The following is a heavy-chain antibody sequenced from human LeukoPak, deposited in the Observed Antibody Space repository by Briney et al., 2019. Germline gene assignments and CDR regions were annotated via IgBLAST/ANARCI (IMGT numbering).Heavy chain of an antibody. J-gene: IGHJ4*02. CDR1: GYTFTSYD. CDR2: MNPNSGNT. D-gene: IGHD2-15*01. CDR3: ARAQYCSGGSCYYFDY. V-gene: IGHV1-8*01. Sequence: ASVKVSCKASGYTFTSYDINWVRQATGQGLEWMGWMNPNSGNTGYAQKFQGRVTMTRNTSISTAYMELSSLGSEDTAVYYCARAQYCSGGSCYYFDYWGQGTLVTVSS.